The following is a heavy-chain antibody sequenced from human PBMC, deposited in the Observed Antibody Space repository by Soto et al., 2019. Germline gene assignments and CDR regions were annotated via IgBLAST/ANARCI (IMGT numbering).Heavy chain of an antibody. CDR3: ARNMGYCSSTSCYTGGWFDP. CDR2: IIPIFGTA. D-gene: IGHD2-2*02. Sequence: QVQLVQSGAEVKKPGSSVKVSCKASGGTFSSYAISWVRQAPGQGLEWMGGIIPIFGTANYAQKFQGRVTITADKSTSTAYMELSSLRSEDTAVYYCARNMGYCSSTSCYTGGWFDPWGQGTLVTVSS. CDR1: GGTFSSYA. V-gene: IGHV1-69*06. J-gene: IGHJ5*02.